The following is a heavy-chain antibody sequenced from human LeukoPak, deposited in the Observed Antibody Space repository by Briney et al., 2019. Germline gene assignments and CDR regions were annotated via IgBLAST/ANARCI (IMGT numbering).Heavy chain of an antibody. Sequence: SETLSLTCTVSGGSISSYYWSWIRQPPGKGLEWIGEINHSGSTNYNPSLKSRVTISVDTSKNQFSLKLSSVTAADTAVYYCARGPPRYFDWLLPYDYWGQGTLVTVSS. D-gene: IGHD3-9*01. CDR1: GGSISSYY. CDR3: ARGPPRYFDWLLPYDY. CDR2: INHSGST. V-gene: IGHV4-34*01. J-gene: IGHJ4*02.